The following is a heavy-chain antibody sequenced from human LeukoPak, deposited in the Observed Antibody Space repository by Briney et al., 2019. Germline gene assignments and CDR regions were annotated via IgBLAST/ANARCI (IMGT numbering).Heavy chain of an antibody. D-gene: IGHD1-1*01. V-gene: IGHV1-2*02. J-gene: IGHJ4*02. CDR2: INPNSGGT. CDR3: AREGAGRNDY. Sequence: ASVKVSCKASGYTLTGYYMHWGRQAPGQGLEWMGWINPNSGGTNYAQKFQGRVTMTRDTSINTAYMELSRLESDDSAVYYCAREGAGRNDYWGQGTLVTVSS. CDR1: GYTLTGYY.